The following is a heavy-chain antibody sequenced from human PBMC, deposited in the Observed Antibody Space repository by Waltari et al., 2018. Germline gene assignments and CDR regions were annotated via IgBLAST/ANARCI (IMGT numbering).Heavy chain of an antibody. Sequence: QVQLVESGGGLVKPGGSLRLSCAASGFTFSDYYMRWIRQAPGKGLEWLSYISSSGDTKYYANSVKGRFTISRDNAKNSLSLQMNSLRAEDTAVYYCARGRGGGDSYDFWGQGTLVTVSS. V-gene: IGHV3-11*01. CDR1: GFTFSDYY. CDR3: ARGRGGGDSYDF. J-gene: IGHJ4*02. CDR2: ISSSGDTK. D-gene: IGHD2-21*02.